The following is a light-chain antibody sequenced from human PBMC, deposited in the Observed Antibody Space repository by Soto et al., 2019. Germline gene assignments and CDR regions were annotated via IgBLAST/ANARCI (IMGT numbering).Light chain of an antibody. J-gene: IGLJ2*01. CDR2: GNS. V-gene: IGLV1-40*01. CDR1: SSNIGAGYD. Sequence: QSVLTQPPSVSGAPGQRVTISCTGGSSNIGAGYDVHWYEQLPGTDAKLLIYGNSNRPSGIPDRFSGSKSGTSASLAITGLQAEDEAEYYCHSYDSSLSGFVVFGGGTKPTV. CDR3: HSYDSSLSGFVV.